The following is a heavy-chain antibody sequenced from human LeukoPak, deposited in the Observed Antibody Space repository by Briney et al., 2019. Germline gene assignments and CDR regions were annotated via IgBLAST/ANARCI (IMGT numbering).Heavy chain of an antibody. CDR2: IRYDGSNK. Sequence: GGSLRLSCVASGFTFSSYGIHWVRQAPGKGLEWVAFIRYDGSNKCYADSVKGRFTISRDNSKNTLYLQMNSLRAEDTAVYYCARDALVAARLGWFDPWGQGTLVTVSS. J-gene: IGHJ5*02. D-gene: IGHD6-6*01. CDR1: GFTFSSYG. CDR3: ARDALVAARLGWFDP. V-gene: IGHV3-30*02.